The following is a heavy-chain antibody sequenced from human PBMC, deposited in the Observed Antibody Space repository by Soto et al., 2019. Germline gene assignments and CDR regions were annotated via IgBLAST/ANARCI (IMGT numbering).Heavy chain of an antibody. D-gene: IGHD3-3*01. CDR2: ISGSGGST. V-gene: IGHV3-23*01. CDR1: GFTFSSYA. CDR3: AKDAEDYDFWSGPPDY. Sequence: EGSLRLSCAASGFTFSSYAMSWVRQAPGKGLEWVSAISGSGGSTYYADSVKGRFTISRDNSKNTLYLQMNSLRAEDTAVYYCAKDAEDYDFWSGPPDYWGQGTLVTVSS. J-gene: IGHJ4*02.